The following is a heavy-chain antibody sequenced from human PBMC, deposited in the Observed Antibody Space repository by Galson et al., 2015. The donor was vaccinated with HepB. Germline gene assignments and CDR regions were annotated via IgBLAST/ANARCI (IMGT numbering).Heavy chain of an antibody. V-gene: IGHV3-64D*06. CDR2: ISSNGGST. CDR1: GFTFSSYS. D-gene: IGHD6-19*01. CDR3: VKGRQQWLVLGGYFDY. J-gene: IGHJ4*02. Sequence: SLRLSCAASGFTFSSYSMNWVRQAPGKGLEWVSAISSNGGSTYYADSVKGRFTISRDNSKNTLYLQMSSLRAEDTAVYYCVKGRQQWLVLGGYFDYWGQGTLVTVSS.